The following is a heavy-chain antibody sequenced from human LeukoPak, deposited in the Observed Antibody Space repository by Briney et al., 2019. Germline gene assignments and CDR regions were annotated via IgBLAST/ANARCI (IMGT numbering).Heavy chain of an antibody. V-gene: IGHV3-23*01. CDR2: ISGSGGST. D-gene: IGHD1-14*01. Sequence: GGSLRLSCAASGFTFSSYAMSWVRQAPRKGLEWVSAISGSGGSTYYADTVKGRFTISRDNSKNTLYLQMNSLRAEDTAVYYCARSPDTQKWDYWGQGTLVTVSS. CDR3: ARSPDTQKWDY. J-gene: IGHJ4*02. CDR1: GFTFSSYA.